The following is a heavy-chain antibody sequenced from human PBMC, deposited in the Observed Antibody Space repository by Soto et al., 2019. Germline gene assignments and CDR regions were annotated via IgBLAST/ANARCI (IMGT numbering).Heavy chain of an antibody. V-gene: IGHV3-23*01. Sequence: PGGSLRLSCAASGFTFSSYTMNWVRQAPGKGLEWVSLISGSGGSTYYADSVKGRLTISRDNSRNTLYMQMNSLRAEDTAVYYCAKPLYYARGYYSNWGPGTLVTVSS. D-gene: IGHD3-3*01. CDR2: ISGSGGST. CDR3: AKPLYYARGYYSN. J-gene: IGHJ4*02. CDR1: GFTFSSYT.